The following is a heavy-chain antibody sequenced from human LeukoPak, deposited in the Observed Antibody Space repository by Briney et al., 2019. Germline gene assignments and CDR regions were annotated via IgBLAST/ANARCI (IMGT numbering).Heavy chain of an antibody. Sequence: SETLSLTCAVYGGSFSGYYWSWIRQPPGKGPEWIGEINHSGSTNYNPSPKSRVTISVDTSKNQFSLKLSSVTAADTAVYYCARHSDDTSGYYYQPFDYWGQGTLVTVSS. J-gene: IGHJ4*02. CDR3: ARHSDDTSGYYYQPFDY. CDR2: INHSGST. CDR1: GGSFSGYY. D-gene: IGHD3-22*01. V-gene: IGHV4-34*01.